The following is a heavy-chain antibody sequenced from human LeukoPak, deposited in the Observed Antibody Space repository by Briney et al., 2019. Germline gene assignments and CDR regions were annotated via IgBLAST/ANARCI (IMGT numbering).Heavy chain of an antibody. CDR3: ARDLKPRYYDFWSGLLY. V-gene: IGHV3-23*01. Sequence: GGSLRLSCAASGFTFSSYAMSWVRQAPGKGLEWVSAISGSGGSTYYADSVKGRFTISRDNAKNSLYLQTNSLRAEDTAVYYCARDLKPRYYDFWSGLLYWGQGTLVTVSS. CDR2: ISGSGGST. CDR1: GFTFSSYA. D-gene: IGHD3-3*01. J-gene: IGHJ4*02.